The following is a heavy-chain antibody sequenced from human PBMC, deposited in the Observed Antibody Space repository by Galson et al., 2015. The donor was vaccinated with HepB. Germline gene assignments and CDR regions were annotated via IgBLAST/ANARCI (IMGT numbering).Heavy chain of an antibody. D-gene: IGHD6-19*01. J-gene: IGHJ4*02. CDR3: ASSVAATGNLDY. Sequence: SLRLFCAVSGFTFSDYYMSWIRQTPGNGLESISCISGSSSYTNYADSVKGRFTISRDNAKNSLYLQMNSLRAEDTAVYYCASSVAATGNLDYWGQGTLVTVSS. CDR1: GFTFSDYY. V-gene: IGHV3-11*06. CDR2: ISGSSSYT.